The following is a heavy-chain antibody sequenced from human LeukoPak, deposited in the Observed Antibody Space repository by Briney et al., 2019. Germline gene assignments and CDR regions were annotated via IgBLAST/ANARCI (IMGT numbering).Heavy chain of an antibody. J-gene: IGHJ4*02. V-gene: IGHV4-38-2*02. CDR3: ARVPRYCSGGSCSLDY. D-gene: IGHD2-15*01. CDR1: GYSISSGYY. Sequence: SETLSLTCTVSGYSISSGYYWGWIRQPPGKGLEWIGNIYHSGSTYQNPSLKSRVTISVDTSKNQFSLRLSSVTAADTAVYYCARVPRYCSGGSCSLDYWGQGTLVTVSS. CDR2: IYHSGST.